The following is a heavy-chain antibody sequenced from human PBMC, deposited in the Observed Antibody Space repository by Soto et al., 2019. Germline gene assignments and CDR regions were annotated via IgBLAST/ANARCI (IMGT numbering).Heavy chain of an antibody. J-gene: IGHJ6*02. CDR2: IIPIFGTA. CDR3: ARGDSSSPTPYYYYGMDV. V-gene: IGHV1-69*12. CDR1: GGTFSSYA. D-gene: IGHD6-6*01. Sequence: QVQLVQSGAEVKKPGSSVKVSCKASGGTFSSYAISWVRQAPGQGLEWMGGIIPIFGTANYAQKFQGRVTITADESKSTAYMELSSLRSEDTAVYYCARGDSSSPTPYYYYGMDVWGQWTTVTVSS.